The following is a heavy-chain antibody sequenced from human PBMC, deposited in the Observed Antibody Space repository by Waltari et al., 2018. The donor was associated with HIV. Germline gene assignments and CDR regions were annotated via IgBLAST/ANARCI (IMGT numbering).Heavy chain of an antibody. CDR2: IKQDGSEK. Sequence: EVQLVESGGGLVQPGGSLRLSCAASGFTLSSYWMSWVRQAPGKRLYWASNIKQDGSEKYYVDSVKGRFTISRDNAQNSLYLQMNSLRAEDTAVYYCARVRVRSSSSYYWYFDLWGRGTLVTV. CDR1: GFTLSSYW. CDR3: ARVRVRSSSSYYWYFDL. D-gene: IGHD2-2*01. J-gene: IGHJ2*01. V-gene: IGHV3-7*01.